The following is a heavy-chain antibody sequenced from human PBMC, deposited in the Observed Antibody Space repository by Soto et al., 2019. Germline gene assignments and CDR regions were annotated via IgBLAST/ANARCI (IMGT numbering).Heavy chain of an antibody. V-gene: IGHV3-30-3*01. CDR3: AKELKRPDSSGWTDY. CDR1: GFTFSSYA. J-gene: IGHJ4*02. D-gene: IGHD6-19*01. Sequence: GGSLRLSCAASGFTFSSYAMHWVRQAPGKGLEWVAVISYDGSNKYYADSVKGRFTISRDNSKNTLYLQMNSLRAEDTAVYYCAKELKRPDSSGWTDYWGQGPLVTVSS. CDR2: ISYDGSNK.